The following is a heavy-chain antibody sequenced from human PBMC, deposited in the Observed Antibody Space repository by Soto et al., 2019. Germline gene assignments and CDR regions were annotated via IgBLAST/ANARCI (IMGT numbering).Heavy chain of an antibody. CDR2: IIPIFGTA. CDR1: GGTFSSYA. CDR3: ASIAAAGTTLFQH. J-gene: IGHJ1*01. Sequence: SVKFSCKASGGTFSSYAISWVRQAPGQGLEWMGGIIPIFGTANYAQKFQGRVTITADESTSTAYMELSSLRSEDTAVYYCASIAAAGTTLFQHWGQGTLVTV. D-gene: IGHD6-13*01. V-gene: IGHV1-69*01.